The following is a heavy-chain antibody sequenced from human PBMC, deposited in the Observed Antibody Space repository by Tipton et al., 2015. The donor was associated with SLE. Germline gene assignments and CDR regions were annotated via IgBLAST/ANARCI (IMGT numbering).Heavy chain of an antibody. CDR3: AVGYCESTSCQREYYHH. CDR1: GYSISSGYY. J-gene: IGHJ1*01. CDR2: IYHSGAT. Sequence: TLSLTCTVSGYSISSGYYWGWIRQPPGKGLERVGTIYHSGATFCNPSLESRVTISVDTSKNQFSLRLTSVTAADTAVYYCAVGYCESTSCQREYYHHWGQGTLVTVSS. D-gene: IGHD2-2*01. V-gene: IGHV4-38-2*02.